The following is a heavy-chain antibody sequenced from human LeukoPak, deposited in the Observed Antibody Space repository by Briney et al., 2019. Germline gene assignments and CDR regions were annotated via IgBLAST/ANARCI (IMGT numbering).Heavy chain of an antibody. D-gene: IGHD3-16*01. CDR1: GAFISGSTYY. CDR2: IYYTGST. J-gene: IGHJ4*02. V-gene: IGHV4-39*07. CDR3: ARDLGSNYDYVWGSSDY. Sequence: SETLSLTCTVSGAFISGSTYYWGWVRQPPGKGLEWIGSIYYTGSTYYNPSLKSRVTTSVDTSKNQFSLKLSSVTAADAAVYYCARDLGSNYDYVWGSSDYWGQGTLVTVSS.